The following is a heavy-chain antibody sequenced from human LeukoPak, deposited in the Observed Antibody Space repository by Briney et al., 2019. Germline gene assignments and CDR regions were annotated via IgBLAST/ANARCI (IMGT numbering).Heavy chain of an antibody. J-gene: IGHJ5*02. CDR2: IYTSGST. CDR3: ARAVRDRGVILPWFDP. Sequence: SQTLSLTCTVSGGSISSGSYYWSWIRQPAGKGLEWIGRIYTSGSTNYNPSLKSRVTISVDTSKNQFSLKLSSVIAADTAVYYCARAVRDRGVILPWFDPWGQGTLVTVSS. D-gene: IGHD3-10*01. V-gene: IGHV4-61*02. CDR1: GGSISSGSYY.